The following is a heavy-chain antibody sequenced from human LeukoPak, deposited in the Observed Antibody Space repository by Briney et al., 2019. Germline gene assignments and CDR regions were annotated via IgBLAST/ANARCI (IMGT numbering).Heavy chain of an antibody. D-gene: IGHD3-16*01. CDR2: ISHSGST. J-gene: IGHJ6*03. Sequence: PSETLSLTCAVSGYSISSGYYWGWIRQPPGKGLEWIGTISHSGSTYYNPSLKSRVTISIDTTKNQVSLKMSSVTAADTAVYYCASAPYYYYMNVWGKGTTVTVSS. V-gene: IGHV4-38-2*01. CDR3: ASAPYYYYMNV. CDR1: GYSISSGYY.